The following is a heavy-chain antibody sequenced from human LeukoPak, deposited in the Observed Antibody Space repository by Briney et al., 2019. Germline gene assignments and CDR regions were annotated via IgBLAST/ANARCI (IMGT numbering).Heavy chain of an antibody. V-gene: IGHV1-58*01. Sequence: GASVKVSCKASGFTFTSSAVQWVRQARGQRLEWIGWIVVGSGNTNYAQKFQERVTITRDMSTSTAYMELSSLRSEDTAVYYCAADPWYSVYDYPFDYWGQGTLVTVSS. CDR3: AADPWYSVYDYPFDY. J-gene: IGHJ4*02. CDR2: IVVGSGNT. CDR1: GFTFTSSA. D-gene: IGHD5/OR15-5a*01.